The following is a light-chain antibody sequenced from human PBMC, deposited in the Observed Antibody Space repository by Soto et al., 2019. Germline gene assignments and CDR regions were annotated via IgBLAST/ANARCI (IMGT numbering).Light chain of an antibody. CDR1: QSVSSSSY. CDR2: GAS. J-gene: IGKJ2*01. V-gene: IGKV3-20*01. CDR3: HQYGSSPSYT. Sequence: EIVLTQSPGTLSLSPGERATLSCRASQSVSSSSYLAWYQQKPGQAPRLLIYGASSRATGIPDRFSGSGSETDFTLTISRLEPEDFAVYYCHQYGSSPSYTFGQGTKLEIK.